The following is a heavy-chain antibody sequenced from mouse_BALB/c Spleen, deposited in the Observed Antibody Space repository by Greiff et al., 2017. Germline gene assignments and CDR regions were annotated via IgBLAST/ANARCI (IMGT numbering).Heavy chain of an antibody. V-gene: IGHV14-3*02. CDR3: ARCAYYGGFDY. Sequence: EVQLQQSGAELVKPGASVKLSCTASGYTFTDYHMHWVKQRPEQGLEWIGRIDPTNDSTNYNPKFKGKATMTVDTSSTTAYLQLSSLTYEDSAVYYCARCAYYGGFDYWGQGTTVTVSS. CDR2: IDPTNDST. D-gene: IGHD1-1*01. J-gene: IGHJ2*01. CDR1: GYTFTDYH.